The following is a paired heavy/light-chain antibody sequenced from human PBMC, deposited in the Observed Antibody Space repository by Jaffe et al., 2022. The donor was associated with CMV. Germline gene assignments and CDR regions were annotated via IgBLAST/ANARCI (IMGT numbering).Heavy chain of an antibody. CDR2: IWYDGSDK. D-gene: IGHD5-18*01. CDR1: GFSFRSYG. V-gene: IGHV3-33*08. J-gene: IGHJ4*02. Sequence: VQLVESGGGVVQPGRSLTLSCAASGFSFRSYGMHWVRQAPGEGLEWVATIWYDGSDKYYADAVKGRFTISRDNSNNTLYLQMNSLRAEDTALYYCARDSRGYSYDNYFDYWGQGALVTVSS. CDR3: ARDSRGYSYDNYFDY.
Light chain of an antibody. CDR1: QSISNW. CDR3: QHYNRRYT. Sequence: DIQMTQSPSTLSASVGDRVTITCRASQSISNWLAWYQQKPGKAPKVLIYKTSELESGVPSRFSGSGSGTEFTLTISGLQPDDFATYYCQHYNRRYTFGQGTKLEIK. J-gene: IGKJ2*01. CDR2: KTS. V-gene: IGKV1-5*03.